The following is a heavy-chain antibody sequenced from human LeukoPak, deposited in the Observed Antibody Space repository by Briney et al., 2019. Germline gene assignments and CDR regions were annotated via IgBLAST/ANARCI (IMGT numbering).Heavy chain of an antibody. CDR2: IYYSGST. CDR1: GGSVSSGSYY. V-gene: IGHV4-61*01. Sequence: AETLSLTCTVSGGSVSSGSYYWSWIRQPPGKGLEWIGYIYYSGSTNYNPSLKSRVTISVDTSKNQFSLKLSSVTAADTAVYYCARVSYYDSSGYSDYYGMDVWGQGTTVTVSS. J-gene: IGHJ6*02. D-gene: IGHD3-22*01. CDR3: ARVSYYDSSGYSDYYGMDV.